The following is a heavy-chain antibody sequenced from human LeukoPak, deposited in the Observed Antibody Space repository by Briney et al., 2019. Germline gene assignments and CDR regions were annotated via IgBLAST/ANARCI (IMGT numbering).Heavy chain of an antibody. J-gene: IGHJ1*01. CDR3: ARETYDIQYFQH. CDR2: IYTSGST. D-gene: IGHD3-16*01. V-gene: IGHV4-4*07. CDR1: GGSISSYY. Sequence: PSETLSLTYTVSGGSISSYYWSWIRQPAGKGLEWIGRIYTSGSTNYNPSLKSRVAMSVDTSKNQFSLKLSSVTAADTAVYYCARETYDIQYFQHWGQGTLVTVSS.